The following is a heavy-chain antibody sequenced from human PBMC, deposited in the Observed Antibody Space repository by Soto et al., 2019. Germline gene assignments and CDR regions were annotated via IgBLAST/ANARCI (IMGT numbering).Heavy chain of an antibody. CDR2: IVVGSGNT. CDR1: GFTFTSSA. V-gene: IGHV1-58*01. Sequence: PVKVSCKASGFTFTSSAVQWVRQARGKSLEWIGWIVVGSGNTIYAQKLQGRVTMTEDTSTDTAYMELSSLRSEDTAVYYCATDLPSTIFGVVIIPPTDYYYGMDVRGQGTTVTVSS. CDR3: ATDLPSTIFGVVIIPPTDYYYGMDV. J-gene: IGHJ6*02. D-gene: IGHD3-3*01.